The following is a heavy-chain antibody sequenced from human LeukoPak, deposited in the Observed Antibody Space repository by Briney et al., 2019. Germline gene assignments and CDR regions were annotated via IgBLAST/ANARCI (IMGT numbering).Heavy chain of an antibody. Sequence: GGSLRLSCAASGFTFSSYWMSWVRQAPGKGLEWVANIKQDGSEKYYADSVKGRFTISRDNAKNSLYLQMNSLRAEDTALYYCAKTYGSGSYYQPIDYWGQGTLVTVSS. CDR1: GFTFSSYW. V-gene: IGHV3-7*03. J-gene: IGHJ4*02. CDR3: AKTYGSGSYYQPIDY. D-gene: IGHD3-10*01. CDR2: IKQDGSEK.